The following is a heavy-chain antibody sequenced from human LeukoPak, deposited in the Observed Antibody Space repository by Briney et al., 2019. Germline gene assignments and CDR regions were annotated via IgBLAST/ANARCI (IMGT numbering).Heavy chain of an antibody. D-gene: IGHD1-26*01. Sequence: PSETLSLTCTVSGGSVSSGSYFWRWIRQPPGKGLEWIGYIYYSGSTNYNPSLKSRVTISVDTSKNQFSLKLSSVTAADTAVYYCARGLVGATTFNYWGQGTLVTVSS. CDR2: IYYSGST. J-gene: IGHJ4*02. CDR3: ARGLVGATTFNY. V-gene: IGHV4-61*01. CDR1: GGSVSSGSYF.